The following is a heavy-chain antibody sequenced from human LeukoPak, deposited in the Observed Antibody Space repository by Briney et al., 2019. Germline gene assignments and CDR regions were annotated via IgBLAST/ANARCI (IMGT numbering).Heavy chain of an antibody. Sequence: ASVKVSCKASGYTFTSYGISWVRQAPGQGLEWMGWISAYNGNTNYAQKFQGRVTITTDESTSTAYMELSSLRSEDTAVYYCARAFVSAAAATFDYWGQGTLVTVSS. D-gene: IGHD6-13*01. CDR2: ISAYNGNT. V-gene: IGHV1-18*01. CDR3: ARAFVSAAAATFDY. J-gene: IGHJ4*02. CDR1: GYTFTSYG.